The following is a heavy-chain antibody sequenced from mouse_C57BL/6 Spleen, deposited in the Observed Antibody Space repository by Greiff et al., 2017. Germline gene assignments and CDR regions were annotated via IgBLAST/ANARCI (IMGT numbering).Heavy chain of an antibody. V-gene: IGHV14-3*01. J-gene: IGHJ4*01. CDR3: ARGGGEYDDEEYAMDY. CDR1: GFNIKNTY. CDR2: IDPANGNT. Sequence: VQLQQSVAELVRPGASVKLSCTASGFNIKNTYMHWVKQRPEQGLEWIGRIDPANGNTKYAPKFQGKATITADTASNTAYLQLSRLTSEDTAIYYGARGGGEYDDEEYAMDYWGQGTSVTVSS. D-gene: IGHD2-4*01.